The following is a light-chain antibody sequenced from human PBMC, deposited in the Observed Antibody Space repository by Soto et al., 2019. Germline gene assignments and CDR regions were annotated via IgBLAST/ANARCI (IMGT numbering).Light chain of an antibody. J-gene: IGKJ2*01. V-gene: IGKV1-6*01. Sequence: AIQMTQSPSSLSLSVGDRVTITCRASQGIRNDLGWFQQKPGKAPRLLIYLASNLQSGVPSRFSGSGSGTDFTLTISSLQPEDFATYYCLQDHNYPYTFGQGTKVDI. CDR3: LQDHNYPYT. CDR2: LAS. CDR1: QGIRND.